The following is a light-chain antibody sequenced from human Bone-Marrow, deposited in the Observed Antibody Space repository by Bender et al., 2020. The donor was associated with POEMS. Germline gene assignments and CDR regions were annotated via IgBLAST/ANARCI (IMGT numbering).Light chain of an antibody. CDR1: SSNIGTNP. J-gene: IGLJ3*02. Sequence: QFVLTQPPSASGTPGQRVTISCSGSSSNIGTNPVNWYQQLPGTAPKLLNYINNQRPSGVPDRFSGSKSGTSASLAISGLQSEDEADYYCAAWEDSLNGWVFGGGTKLTVL. CDR2: INN. CDR3: AAWEDSLNGWV. V-gene: IGLV1-44*01.